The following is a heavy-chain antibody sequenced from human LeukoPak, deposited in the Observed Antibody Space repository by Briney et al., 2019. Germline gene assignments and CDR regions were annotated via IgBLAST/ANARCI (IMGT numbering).Heavy chain of an antibody. CDR3: ARELAARRRLDY. D-gene: IGHD6-6*01. CDR1: GFTFSSYG. V-gene: IGHV3-33*01. J-gene: IGHJ4*02. CDR2: IWYDGSNK. Sequence: GGSLRLSCAASGFTFSSYGMHWVRQAPGKGLEWVAVIWYDGSNKYYADSVKGRFTISRDNSKNTLYLQMNSLRAEDTAVYYCARELAARRRLDYWGQGTLVTVSS.